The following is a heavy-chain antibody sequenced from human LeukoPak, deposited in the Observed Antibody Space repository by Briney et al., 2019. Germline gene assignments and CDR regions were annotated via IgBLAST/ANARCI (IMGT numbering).Heavy chain of an antibody. CDR3: AMSPDFWSGYYRFDY. CDR1: GGSISSYY. V-gene: IGHV4-59*01. J-gene: IGHJ4*02. D-gene: IGHD3-3*01. Sequence: SETMSLTCTVSGGSISSYYWSWIRQPPGKGLEWIGYVYYSGSTNYNPSLKSRVTISVDTSKNQFSLKLSSVTAADTAVYYCAMSPDFWSGYYRFDYWGQGTLVTVSS. CDR2: VYYSGST.